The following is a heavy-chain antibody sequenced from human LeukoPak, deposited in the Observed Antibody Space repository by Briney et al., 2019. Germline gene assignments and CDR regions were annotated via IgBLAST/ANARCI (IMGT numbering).Heavy chain of an antibody. Sequence: PGGSLRLSCATSGFTFRNYVMHWVRQAPGKGLEWLALLSSDGTNDYYADSVKGRFTISRDNSENTLYLQMNSLRAEDTAVYYCAKVLSNYYYYYYMDVWGKGTTVTVSS. D-gene: IGHD4-11*01. CDR3: AKVLSNYYYYYYMDV. CDR1: GFTFRNYV. CDR2: LSSDGTND. V-gene: IGHV3-30*18. J-gene: IGHJ6*03.